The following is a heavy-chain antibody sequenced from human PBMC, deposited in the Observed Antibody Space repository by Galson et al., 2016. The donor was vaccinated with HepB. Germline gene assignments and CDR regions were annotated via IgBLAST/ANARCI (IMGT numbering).Heavy chain of an antibody. CDR1: GISIRPNY. Sequence: ETLSLTCSVSGISIRPNYWSWIRHLPGKGLEGIGYIYHSGRTNYNPSLKSRVTMSVDRSKSQFSLKLTSVTPADTAVYFCARVIGHFYDSATYERNWFDPWGQGILVRVSS. J-gene: IGHJ5*02. D-gene: IGHD3-22*01. CDR2: IYHSGRT. V-gene: IGHV4-59*01. CDR3: ARVIGHFYDSATYERNWFDP.